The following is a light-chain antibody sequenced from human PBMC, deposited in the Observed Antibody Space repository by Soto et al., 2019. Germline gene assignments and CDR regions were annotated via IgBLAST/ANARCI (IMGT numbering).Light chain of an antibody. J-gene: IGLJ2*01. CDR1: NSNIGSNT. CDR2: NTY. V-gene: IGLV1-44*01. CDR3: AAWDDSLNHGV. Sequence: QSVLTQPPSASATPGQSVTISCSGSNSNIGSNTVNWYQHLPGTSPKLLIYNTYRRPSGVPDRFSAYKAGTSASLAISVLQSEDEADYYCAAWDDSLNHGVFGGGTKVTVL.